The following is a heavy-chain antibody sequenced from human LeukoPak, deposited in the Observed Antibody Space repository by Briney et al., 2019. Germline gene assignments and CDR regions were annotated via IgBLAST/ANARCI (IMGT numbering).Heavy chain of an antibody. J-gene: IGHJ6*03. CDR1: GFTFSDYY. Sequence: GGSLRLSCAASGFTFSDYYMSWIRQAPGKGLEWVSYISSSRSTIYYADSVKGRFTISRDNAKNSLYLQMNSLRAEDTAVYYCARETWGYDWKYYYMDVWGKGATVTISS. CDR3: ARETWGYDWKYYYMDV. V-gene: IGHV3-11*04. D-gene: IGHD5-12*01. CDR2: ISSSRSTI.